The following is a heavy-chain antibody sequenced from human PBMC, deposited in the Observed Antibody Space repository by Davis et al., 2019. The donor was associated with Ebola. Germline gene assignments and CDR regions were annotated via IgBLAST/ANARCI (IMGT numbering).Heavy chain of an antibody. CDR2: IIPIFGTV. CDR1: GGTFSSYA. CDR3: ADDSSGYYYGY. J-gene: IGHJ4*02. D-gene: IGHD3-22*01. Sequence: AALVKVSCKASGGTFSSYAISWVRQAPGQGLEWMGGIIPIFGTVNYAQKFQGRVTITADESTSTAYMELSSLRSEDTAVYYCADDSSGYYYGYWGQGTLVTVSS. V-gene: IGHV1-69*13.